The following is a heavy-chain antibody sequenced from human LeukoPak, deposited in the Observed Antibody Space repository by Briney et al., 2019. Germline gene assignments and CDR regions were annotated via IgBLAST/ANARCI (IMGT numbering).Heavy chain of an antibody. Sequence: SETLSLTCTVSGGSISSYYWSWIRQPPGKGLEWIGEINHSGSTNYNPSLKSRVTISVDTSKNQFSLKLSSVTAADTAVYYCARRGPAQLWPPDVWGKGTTVTISS. J-gene: IGHJ6*04. CDR3: ARRGPAQLWPPDV. V-gene: IGHV4-34*01. CDR2: INHSGST. CDR1: GGSISSYY. D-gene: IGHD5-18*01.